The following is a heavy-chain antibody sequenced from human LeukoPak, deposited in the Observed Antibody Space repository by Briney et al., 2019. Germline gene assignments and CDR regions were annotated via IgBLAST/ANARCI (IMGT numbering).Heavy chain of an antibody. CDR3: ARGSPPDY. CDR1: GFTFSGYA. Sequence: PGGSLRLSCAAYGFTFSGYAMYWVRQAPGKGLEWVTFISYDGSNKYYTDSVKGRFTISRDDSKSTLYLQMNSSRAEDTAVYYCARGSPPDYWGQGTLVTVSS. J-gene: IGHJ4*02. CDR2: ISYDGSNK. V-gene: IGHV3-30*04. D-gene: IGHD6-19*01.